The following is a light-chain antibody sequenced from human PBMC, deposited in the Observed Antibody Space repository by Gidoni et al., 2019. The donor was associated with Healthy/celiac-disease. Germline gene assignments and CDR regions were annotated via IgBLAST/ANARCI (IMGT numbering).Light chain of an antibody. Sequence: DIVMTQSPATLSVSPGERATLNCRSSQSVSTNFAWYQQKPGQAPRLLIYAASPRATGSPARFSGSGCGREFTLAISSLQSEDFAVYYCQQYNNWGITFXQXTRLEIK. CDR1: QSVSTN. CDR2: AAS. J-gene: IGKJ5*01. V-gene: IGKV3-15*01. CDR3: QQYNNWGIT.